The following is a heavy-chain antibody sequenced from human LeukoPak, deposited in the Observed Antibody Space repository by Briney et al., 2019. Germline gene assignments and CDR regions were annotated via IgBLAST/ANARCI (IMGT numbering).Heavy chain of an antibody. D-gene: IGHD3-9*01. CDR3: FEYYYYGMDV. Sequence: QPGRSLRLSCAASGFTVSSNYMSWVRQAPGKGLEWVSVIYSGGSTYYADSVKGRFTISRDNSKNTLYLQMNSLRAEDTAVYYCFEYYYYGMDVWGQGTTVTVSS. CDR2: IYSGGST. V-gene: IGHV3-66*01. J-gene: IGHJ6*02. CDR1: GFTVSSNY.